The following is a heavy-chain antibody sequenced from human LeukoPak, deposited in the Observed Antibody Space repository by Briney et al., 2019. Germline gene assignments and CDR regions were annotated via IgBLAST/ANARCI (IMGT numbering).Heavy chain of an antibody. D-gene: IGHD3-22*01. CDR3: ARAGNYYDSSGFK. CDR2: IIPILGIA. CDR1: GYTFSNYV. J-gene: IGHJ4*02. Sequence: SVKVSCKASGYTFSNYVLTWVRQAPGQGLEWMGRIIPILGIANYAQKFQGRVTITADKSTSTAYMELSSLRSEDTAVYYCARAGNYYDSSGFKWGQGTLVTVSS. V-gene: IGHV1-69*04.